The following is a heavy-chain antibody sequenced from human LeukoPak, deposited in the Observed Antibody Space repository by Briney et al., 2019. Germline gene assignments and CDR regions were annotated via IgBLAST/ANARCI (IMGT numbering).Heavy chain of an antibody. CDR2: ISSSSSYI. J-gene: IGHJ6*02. CDR3: ARDDSSSWTPRYGMDV. V-gene: IGHV3-21*01. Sequence: PGGSLRLSCAASGFTFSSYSMNWVRQAPGKGLEWVPSISSSSSYIYYADSVKGRFTISRDNAKNSLYLQMNSLRAEDTAVYYCARDDSSSWTPRYGMDVWGQGTTVTVSS. CDR1: GFTFSSYS. D-gene: IGHD6-13*01.